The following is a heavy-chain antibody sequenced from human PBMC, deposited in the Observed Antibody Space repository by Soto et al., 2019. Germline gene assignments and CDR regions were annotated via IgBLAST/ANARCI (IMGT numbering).Heavy chain of an antibody. CDR1: GDSVSRKNTA. V-gene: IGHV6-1*01. CDR2: TYYTSKWYN. CDR3: ARGNYFYYGMDV. J-gene: IGHJ6*02. Sequence: SETLSLTCAISGDSVSRKNTAWNWIRQSPSRGLEWLGRTYYTSKWYNNYAVSVKSRITINPDTSKNQFSLQLNSVTPEDTAVYYCARGNYFYYGMDVWGQGTTVTV.